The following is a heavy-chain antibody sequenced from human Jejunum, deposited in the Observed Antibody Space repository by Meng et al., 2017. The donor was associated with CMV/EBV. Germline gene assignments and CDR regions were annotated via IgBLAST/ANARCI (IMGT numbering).Heavy chain of an antibody. CDR1: DGSISSYY. V-gene: IGHV4-59*01. J-gene: IGHJ4*02. CDR3: ARGPPRLGFEH. Sequence: SAVSDGSISSYYWSWIRQPPGKGLGWIEYIYYSGSTKYDPSLKSRVTISVDTSKNQFSLKLSSVTAADTAVYYCARGPPRLGFEHWGQGTLVTVSS. CDR2: IYYSGST.